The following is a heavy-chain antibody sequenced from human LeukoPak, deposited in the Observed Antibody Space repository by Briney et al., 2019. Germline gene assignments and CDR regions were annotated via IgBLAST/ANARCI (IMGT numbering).Heavy chain of an antibody. V-gene: IGHV1-2*02. CDR2: INPNSGDT. D-gene: IGHD3-16*01. CDR3: ATQRGSYLWGTDFDY. Sequence: ASVKVSCKASGYTFTGYYMHWVRQAPGQGLEWMGWINPNSGDTKYSQKFQGRVTMTRDTSISTAYMELSGLRSDDTAVYYCATQRGSYLWGTDFDYWGQGTLVTVSS. J-gene: IGHJ4*02. CDR1: GYTFTGYY.